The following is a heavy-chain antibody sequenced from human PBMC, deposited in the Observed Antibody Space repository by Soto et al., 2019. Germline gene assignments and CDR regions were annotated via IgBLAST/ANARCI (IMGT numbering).Heavy chain of an antibody. CDR1: GGSISNHY. V-gene: IGHV4-59*11. CDR2: IYYNGNT. D-gene: IGHD7-27*01. CDR3: TRANWYSEY. J-gene: IGHJ4*02. Sequence: QVQLLESGPGLVKPSETLSLTCSVSGGSISNHYWSWIRQPPGKGLEWIGYIYYNGNTNYHPSLKSRVTMSVDTSRNQISLKLTTVTAADTAVYYCTRANWYSEYWGQGTLVTVSS.